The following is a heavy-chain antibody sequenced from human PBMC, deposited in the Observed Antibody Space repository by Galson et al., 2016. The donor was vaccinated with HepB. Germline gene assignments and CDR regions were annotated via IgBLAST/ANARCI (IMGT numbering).Heavy chain of an antibody. D-gene: IGHD6-6*01. V-gene: IGHV3-7*05. CDR1: GFTFSDYW. Sequence: SLRLSCAASGFTFSDYWMAWVRQAPGKGLEWVASIKEDGSEEYYVDSVRGRFTISRGNAKKSLYLQMTSLRAEDAAIYYCARKKYISSSSGVDYWGQGTLVTVSS. CDR3: ARKKYISSSSGVDY. J-gene: IGHJ4*02. CDR2: IKEDGSEE.